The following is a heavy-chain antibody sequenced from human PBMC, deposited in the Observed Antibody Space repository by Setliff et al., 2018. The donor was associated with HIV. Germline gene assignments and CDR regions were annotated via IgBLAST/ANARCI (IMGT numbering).Heavy chain of an antibody. J-gene: IGHJ4*02. CDR3: ARTRGRAPVSYYFDN. CDR1: SGSISGYY. CDR2: VSYSGST. Sequence: SETLSLTCRVSSGSISGYYWSWVRQPPGRGLEWIGYVSYSGSTSYNPSLNSRVTMSVDTSRDQFSLRLSSVTAADTAVYYCARTRGRAPVSYYFDNWGQGRLVTVSS. D-gene: IGHD2-2*01. V-gene: IGHV4-59*01.